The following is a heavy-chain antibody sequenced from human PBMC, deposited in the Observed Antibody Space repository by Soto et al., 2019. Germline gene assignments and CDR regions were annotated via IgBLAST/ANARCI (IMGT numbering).Heavy chain of an antibody. CDR2: ISGGGSTT. CDR3: AKLDLRSSTPDDH. Sequence: DVELLESGGGLVQPGGSLRLSCAAAGFNFNTFAMTSVRQAPGKGLAWVSYISGGGSTTYYADSVKGRFAISRDNFKNTVYLQMNNLGAEDTAIYYCAKLDLRSSTPDDHWGQGTLVTVSS. J-gene: IGHJ4*02. CDR1: GFNFNTFA. D-gene: IGHD3-3*01. V-gene: IGHV3-23*01.